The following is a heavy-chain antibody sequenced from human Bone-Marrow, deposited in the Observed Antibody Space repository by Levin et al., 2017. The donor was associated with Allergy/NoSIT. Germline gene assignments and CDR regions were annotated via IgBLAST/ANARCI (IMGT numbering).Heavy chain of an antibody. Sequence: GGSLRLSCAGSGLTFSKSWMHWVRQAPGKGLEWVALIKEDGSEIKYVDSVKGRFTISRDNSKNLQFLQMNNLRTEDTALYYCAGGSGYKIDYWGQGTLVTVSS. J-gene: IGHJ4*02. CDR3: AGGSGYKIDY. V-gene: IGHV3-7*02. CDR2: IKEDGSEI. CDR1: GLTFSKSW. D-gene: IGHD3-3*01.